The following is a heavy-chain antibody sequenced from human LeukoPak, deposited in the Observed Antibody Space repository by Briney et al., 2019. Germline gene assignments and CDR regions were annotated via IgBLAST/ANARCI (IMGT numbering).Heavy chain of an antibody. CDR2: IYSGGST. D-gene: IGHD1-26*01. CDR1: GFTVSSNY. Sequence: GGSLRHSCAASGFTVSSNYMSWVRQAPGKGLEWVSVIYSGGSTYYADSVKGRFTISRDNSKNTLYLQMNSLRAEDTAVYYCAREVGIVGAFDYWGQGTLVTVSS. V-gene: IGHV3-53*01. CDR3: AREVGIVGAFDY. J-gene: IGHJ4*02.